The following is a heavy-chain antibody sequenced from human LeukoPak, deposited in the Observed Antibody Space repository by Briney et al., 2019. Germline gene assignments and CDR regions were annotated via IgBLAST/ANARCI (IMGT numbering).Heavy chain of an antibody. D-gene: IGHD3-9*01. CDR1: GGAFNRSA. Sequence: SVTVSCKASGGAFNRSAISWVRQAPGQGLEWMGGVLPLFGTANYAQKFQGRVTIKADESTTTAYMEMSSLTSEHTAVYYCARDASYNIFTGYLARSWFDPWGQGTLVTVSS. V-gene: IGHV1-69*13. CDR3: ARDASYNIFTGYLARSWFDP. CDR2: VLPLFGTA. J-gene: IGHJ5*02.